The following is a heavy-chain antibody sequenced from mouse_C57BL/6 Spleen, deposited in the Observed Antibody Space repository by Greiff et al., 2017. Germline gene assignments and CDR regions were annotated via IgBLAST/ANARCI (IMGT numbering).Heavy chain of an antibody. Sequence: QVQLQQPGAELVRPGSSVKLSCKASGYTFTSYWMHWVKQRPIQGLEWIGNIDPSDSETHYNQKFKDKATLTVDKSSSTAYMQLSSLTSEDSAVYYCARRGLTAPFAYWGQGTLVTVSA. J-gene: IGHJ3*01. V-gene: IGHV1-52*01. CDR1: GYTFTSYW. CDR2: IDPSDSET. CDR3: ARRGLTAPFAY. D-gene: IGHD4-1*01.